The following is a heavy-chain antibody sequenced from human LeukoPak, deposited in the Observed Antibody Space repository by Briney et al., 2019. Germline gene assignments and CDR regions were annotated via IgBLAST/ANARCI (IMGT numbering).Heavy chain of an antibody. CDR2: ISGSGGST. J-gene: IGHJ4*02. D-gene: IGHD3-3*01. Sequence: GGSLRLSCEASGVTFSSYVMSWVRQAPGKGLEWVSAISGSGGSTYYADSVKGRFTISRDNSKNTLYLQMNSLRAEDTAVYYCVYDFWSGYYMDYWGQGTLVTVSS. V-gene: IGHV3-23*01. CDR1: GVTFSSYV. CDR3: VYDFWSGYYMDY.